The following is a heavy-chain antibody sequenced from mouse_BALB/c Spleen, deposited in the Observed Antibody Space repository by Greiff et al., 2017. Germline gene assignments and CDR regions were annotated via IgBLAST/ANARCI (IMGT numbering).Heavy chain of an antibody. D-gene: IGHD1-1*02. CDR1: GFTFNTYA. CDR3: VRRGSFYAMDY. Sequence: EVKLMESGGGLVQPKGSLKLSCAASGFTFNTYAMNWVRQAPGKGLEWVARIRSKSNNYATYYADSVKDRFTISRDDSQSMLYLQMNNLKTEDTAMYYCVRRGSFYAMDYWGQGTSVTVSS. V-gene: IGHV10-1*02. CDR2: IRSKSNNYAT. J-gene: IGHJ4*01.